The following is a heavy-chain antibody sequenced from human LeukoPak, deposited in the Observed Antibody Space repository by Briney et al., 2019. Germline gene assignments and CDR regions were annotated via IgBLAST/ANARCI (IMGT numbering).Heavy chain of an antibody. Sequence: GASVKVSCKASGYTFTSYDINWVRQATGQGLEWMGWMNPNSGNTGYAQKFQGRVTMTRNTSISTAYMELSSLRSEDTAVYYCARGRRVHSYSFNNWFDPWGQGTLVTVSS. D-gene: IGHD5-18*01. J-gene: IGHJ5*02. CDR2: MNPNSGNT. CDR1: GYTFTSYD. V-gene: IGHV1-8*01. CDR3: ARGRRVHSYSFNNWFDP.